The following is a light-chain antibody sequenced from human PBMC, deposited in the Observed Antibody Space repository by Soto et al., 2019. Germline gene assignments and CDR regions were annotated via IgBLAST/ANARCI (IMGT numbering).Light chain of an antibody. CDR2: EVT. V-gene: IGLV2-23*02. CDR1: SSDVGGYEY. CDR3: CSYAGTTTWV. J-gene: IGLJ2*01. Sequence: QSALTQPASVSGSPGQSITISCTGTSSDVGGYEYVSWYQQHPGKAPKVMIHEVTKRPSGVSSRFSASKSGNTASLTISGVQAEDEADYYCCSYAGTTTWVFGGGTKLTVL.